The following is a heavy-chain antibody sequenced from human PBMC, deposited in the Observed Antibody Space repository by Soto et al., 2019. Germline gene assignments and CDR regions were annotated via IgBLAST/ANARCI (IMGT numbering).Heavy chain of an antibody. D-gene: IGHD3-22*01. Sequence: QVQLQESGPGLVKPSQTLSLTCNVSGVSIGSGVYYWSWIRQPPGKGLEWIGYIYISGTTYYNPSLKSRLPISLDTARNVFSLTLRSVAAADTAVYYGARAPPPDSFAYDDWGQGTLVTVSS. V-gene: IGHV4-30-4*01. CDR3: ARAPPPDSFAYDD. CDR2: IYISGTT. J-gene: IGHJ4*02. CDR1: GVSIGSGVYY.